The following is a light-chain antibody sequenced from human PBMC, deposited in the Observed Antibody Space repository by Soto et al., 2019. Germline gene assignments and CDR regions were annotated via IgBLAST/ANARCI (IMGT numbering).Light chain of an antibody. J-gene: IGLJ1*01. CDR1: SSDVGGSNY. CDR2: DVS. CDR3: SSYTSSSIPDV. V-gene: IGLV2-14*01. Sequence: QSALTQPASVSGSPGQSITISCTGTSSDVGGSNYVSWYQQHPGKAPKLMIYDVSDRPSGVSNRFSGSKSGNTASLTISGLQAEDEADYYCSSYTSSSIPDVFGTGTQLTVL.